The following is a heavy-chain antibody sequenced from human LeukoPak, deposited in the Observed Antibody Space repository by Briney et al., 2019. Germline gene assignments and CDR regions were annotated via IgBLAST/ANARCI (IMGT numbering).Heavy chain of an antibody. D-gene: IGHD6-19*01. CDR1: GGTFSSYA. Sequence: ASVKVSCKASGGTFSSYAISWVRQAPGQGLEWMGGIIPIFGTANYAQKFQGRVTITADESTSTAYMELSSLRSEDTAVYYCARPRWYSSGWTELDYWGQGTLVTVSS. CDR3: ARPRWYSSGWTELDY. V-gene: IGHV1-69*13. CDR2: IIPIFGTA. J-gene: IGHJ4*02.